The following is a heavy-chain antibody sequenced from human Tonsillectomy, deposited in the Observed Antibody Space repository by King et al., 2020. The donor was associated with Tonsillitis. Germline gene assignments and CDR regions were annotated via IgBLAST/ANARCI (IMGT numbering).Heavy chain of an antibody. CDR2: ISSSGSTI. J-gene: IGHJ3*02. CDR1: GFTFSSYE. Sequence: QLVQSGGGLVQPGGSLRLSCAASGFTFSSYEMNWVRQAPGRGVEWVSYISSSGSTIYYADSVKGRFTISRDNAKNSLYLQMNSLRAEDTAVYYCARIMVRHDAFDIWGQGTMVTVSS. CDR3: ARIMVRHDAFDI. D-gene: IGHD1-1*01. V-gene: IGHV3-48*03.